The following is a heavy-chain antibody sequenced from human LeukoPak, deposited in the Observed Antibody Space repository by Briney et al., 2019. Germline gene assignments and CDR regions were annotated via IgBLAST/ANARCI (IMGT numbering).Heavy chain of an antibody. CDR2: ISTGGRTI. CDR1: GFTFSSYE. D-gene: IGHD6-13*01. Sequence: GGSLRLSCAASGFTFSSYEMNWVRQAPGKGLEWISYISTGGRTIYYADSMRGRFTISRDNAKNSLYLQMNSLRAEDTAVYFCARSGYYFDYWGRGTLVTVSS. CDR3: ARSGYYFDY. J-gene: IGHJ4*02. V-gene: IGHV3-48*03.